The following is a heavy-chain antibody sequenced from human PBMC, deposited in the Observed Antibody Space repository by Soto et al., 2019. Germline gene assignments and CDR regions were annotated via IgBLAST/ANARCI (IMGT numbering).Heavy chain of an antibody. V-gene: IGHV1-8*01. CDR3: ARVSRCSGGSCYSGREKTTIYMVF. D-gene: IGHD2-15*01. CDR1: GYTFTSYD. CDR2: MNPNSGNT. J-gene: IGHJ6*03. Sequence: GASVKVSCKASGYTFTSYDINWVRQATGQGLEWMGWMNPNSGNTGYAQKFQGRVTMTRNTSMSTAYMELSSLRSEDTAVYYCARVSRCSGGSCYSGREKTTIYMVFWGKGTTVTVSS.